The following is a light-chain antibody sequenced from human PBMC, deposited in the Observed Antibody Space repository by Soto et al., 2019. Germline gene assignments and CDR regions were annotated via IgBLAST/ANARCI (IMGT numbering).Light chain of an antibody. J-gene: IGKJ4*01. CDR2: WAS. Sequence: DVVMTQSPDSLAVSLGESAAINFTSSQSVLNTSNHTNYLAWYQQKIGQLPRLLIYWASTRQSGLPDLLSGSGSGTDFTLTISSLQAEDVAVYYCQQYYGTLGTFGGGTKVEIK. CDR1: QSVLNTSNHTNY. V-gene: IGKV4-1*01. CDR3: QQYYGTLGT.